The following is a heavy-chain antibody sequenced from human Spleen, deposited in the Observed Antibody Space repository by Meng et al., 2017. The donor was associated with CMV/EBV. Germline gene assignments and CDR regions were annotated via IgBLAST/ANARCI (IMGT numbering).Heavy chain of an antibody. CDR1: GYSFPDYY. V-gene: IGHV1-2*02. J-gene: IGHJ5*02. CDR3: ARGKGFSYGVAFDP. D-gene: IGHD3-3*01. Sequence: KASGYSFPDYYMQWVRLAPGQGLEWMGWINPTSGDTKSAQKFQGRVTMTRDTSLRTAYMELTRLKSDDTAVYYCARGKGFSYGVAFDPWGQGTLVTVSS. CDR2: INPTSGDT.